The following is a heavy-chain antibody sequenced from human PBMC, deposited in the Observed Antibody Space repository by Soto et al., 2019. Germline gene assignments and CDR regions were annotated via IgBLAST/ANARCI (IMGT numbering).Heavy chain of an antibody. CDR2: INPILSMS. Sequence: QVQLVQSGAEVKKPGSSVKVSCKASGDTFSFYTINWVRQAPGLGLEWVGRINPILSMSNYAQKFQGRVTMTADKSTNTAYMEPRSRGSEDTAMYFCAKGYGSGFPAFYYWGPGAPVTVSP. CDR1: GDTFSFYT. D-gene: IGHD3-10*01. V-gene: IGHV1-69*02. J-gene: IGHJ4*02. CDR3: AKGYGSGFPAFYY.